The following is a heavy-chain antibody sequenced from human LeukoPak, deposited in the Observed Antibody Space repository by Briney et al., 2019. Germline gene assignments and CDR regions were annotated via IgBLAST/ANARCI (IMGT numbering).Heavy chain of an antibody. Sequence: QAGGSLRLSCAASGFIFTNYFMSWVRQAPGKGLEWVASIKHDGSEKYYVDSVRGRFTISRDNTMNSLYLQMSSLRAEDTAVYYCARVGYSSGWYRNWGQGTLVTVSS. V-gene: IGHV3-7*03. D-gene: IGHD6-19*01. CDR2: IKHDGSEK. J-gene: IGHJ4*02. CDR1: GFIFTNYF. CDR3: ARVGYSSGWYRN.